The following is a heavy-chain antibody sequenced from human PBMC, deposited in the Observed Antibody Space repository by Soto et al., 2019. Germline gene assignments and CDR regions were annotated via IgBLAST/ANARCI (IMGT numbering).Heavy chain of an antibody. CDR1: GYTFTGYY. CDR3: ARAGTSRDAFDI. V-gene: IGHV1-2*02. Sequence: GASVKVSCKASGYTFTGYYLHWVRQAPGQGLEWMGWINPKSGGSKFAQRFQGRVTMTRDTSISTAHMELSRLRSDDTAVYYCARAGTSRDAFDIWGQGTMVTV. D-gene: IGHD6-13*01. CDR2: INPKSGGS. J-gene: IGHJ3*02.